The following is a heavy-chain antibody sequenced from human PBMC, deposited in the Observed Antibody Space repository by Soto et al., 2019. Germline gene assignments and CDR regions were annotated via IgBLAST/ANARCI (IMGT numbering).Heavy chain of an antibody. D-gene: IGHD3-3*01. CDR2: IYHSGST. CDR3: ARVITIFGVVIISWFDP. J-gene: IGHJ5*02. V-gene: IGHV4-38-2*01. CDR1: GYSISSGYY. Sequence: KPSETLSLTCAVSGYSISSGYYWGWIRQPPGKGLEWIGSIYHSGSTYYNPSLKSRVTISVDTSRNQFSLKLSSVTAADTAVYYCARVITIFGVVIISWFDPWGQGTLVTVSS.